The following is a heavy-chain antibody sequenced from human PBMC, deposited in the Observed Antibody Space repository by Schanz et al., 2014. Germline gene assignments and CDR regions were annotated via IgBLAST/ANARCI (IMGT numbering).Heavy chain of an antibody. CDR3: AKGRFGELSAFDI. CDR2: ISGSGGST. J-gene: IGHJ3*02. D-gene: IGHD3-10*01. Sequence: EVQLLESGGGLVQPGGSLRLSCAASGFTFSSYAMSWVRQAPGKGLEWVSAISGSGGSTYYADSVKGRFTISRDKSKNTLYLQMNSLRAEDTAVYYCAKGRFGELSAFDIWGRGTMVTVSS. CDR1: GFTFSSYA. V-gene: IGHV3-23*01.